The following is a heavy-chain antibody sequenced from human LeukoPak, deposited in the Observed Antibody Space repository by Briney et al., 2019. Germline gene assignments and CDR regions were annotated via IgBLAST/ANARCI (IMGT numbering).Heavy chain of an antibody. CDR2: ISGSGYST. CDR1: GFTFSRYA. D-gene: IGHD5-12*01. Sequence: PGGSLRLSCAASGFTFSRYAMSWVRQAPGKGLEWVSAISGSGYSTYYADSVKGRFTISRDNSKNTLYLQMNSLRADYTAVYYCAKEARYSGYDYPYYWGQGTLVTVSS. J-gene: IGHJ4*02. CDR3: AKEARYSGYDYPYY. V-gene: IGHV3-23*01.